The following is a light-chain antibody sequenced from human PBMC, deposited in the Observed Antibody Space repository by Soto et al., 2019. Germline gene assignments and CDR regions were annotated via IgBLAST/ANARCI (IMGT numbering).Light chain of an antibody. CDR2: AAL. Sequence: DIQLTQSPSSLSPSVGDRITLSCRASQSISRNLNWYQQMPGKAPSLLLYAALDLESGVPGRFSCTGSGTEFNLTTGSLQPEDLETDYCQQSHCTPYTFGQRTKLEI. CDR1: QSISRN. J-gene: IGKJ2*01. V-gene: IGKV1-39*01. CDR3: QQSHCTPYT.